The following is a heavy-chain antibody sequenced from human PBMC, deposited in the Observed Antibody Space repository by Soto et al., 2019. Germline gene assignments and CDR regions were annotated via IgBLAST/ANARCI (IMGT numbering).Heavy chain of an antibody. V-gene: IGHV4-59*01. J-gene: IGHJ6*02. CDR3: ARVNTGDYYYGMDV. D-gene: IGHD2-8*01. CDR2: ISYTGSA. CDR1: GGSINYSY. Sequence: KASETVSLTCTVSGGSINYSYWTWIRQPPGKGLEWIGYISYTGSANYNASLKSRLTISVDTAKNHFSLKLSSVTAADTALYYCARVNTGDYYYGMDVWGQGTTVTVSS.